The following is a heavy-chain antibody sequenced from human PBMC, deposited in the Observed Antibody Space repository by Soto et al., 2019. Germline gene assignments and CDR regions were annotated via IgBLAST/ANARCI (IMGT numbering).Heavy chain of an antibody. D-gene: IGHD6-6*01. V-gene: IGHV3-30*18. J-gene: IGHJ4*02. Sequence: QVQLVESGGGVVQPGRSLRLSCAASGFSLSSDDMHWVRQSPGRGLEWVAVMSYDGERQYYADSVRGRFSVSRDISKNALYLQMSSPRIEDTAIYYCAKGGWYSSWSSSDCWGQGTQVTVSS. CDR3: AKGGWYSSWSSSDC. CDR2: MSYDGERQ. CDR1: GFSLSSDD.